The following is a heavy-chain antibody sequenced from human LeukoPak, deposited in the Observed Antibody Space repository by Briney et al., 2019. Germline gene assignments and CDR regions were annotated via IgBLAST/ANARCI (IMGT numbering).Heavy chain of an antibody. Sequence: SETLSLTCAVYGGSFSGYYWSWIRQPPGKGLEWIGEINHSGSTNYNPSLKSRVTISVDTSKNQFSLKLSSVTAADTAVYYCVSAYYDFWSGYPPPPYYFDYWGQGTLVTVSS. CDR2: INHSGST. J-gene: IGHJ4*02. V-gene: IGHV4-34*01. CDR3: VSAYYDFWSGYPPPPYYFDY. D-gene: IGHD3-3*01. CDR1: GGSFSGYY.